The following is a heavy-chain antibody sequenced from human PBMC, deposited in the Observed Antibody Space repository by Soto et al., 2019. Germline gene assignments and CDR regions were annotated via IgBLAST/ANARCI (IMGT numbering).Heavy chain of an antibody. D-gene: IGHD6-19*01. CDR2: IWYDGSNK. V-gene: IGHV3-33*01. J-gene: IGHJ6*02. Sequence: HPGGSLRLSCAASGFTFSSYGMHWVRQAPGKGLEWVAVIWYDGSNKYYADSVKGRFTISRDNSKNTLYLQMNSLRAEDTAVYYCARDVTVAGYIAGHYYGMDVWGQGTTVTVSS. CDR1: GFTFSSYG. CDR3: ARDVTVAGYIAGHYYGMDV.